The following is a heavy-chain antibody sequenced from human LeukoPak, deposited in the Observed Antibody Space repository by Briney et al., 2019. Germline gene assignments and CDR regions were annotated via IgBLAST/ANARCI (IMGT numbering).Heavy chain of an antibody. Sequence: ASVKVSCKASGYTFTSYDINWVRQATGQGLEWMGWMNPNSGNTGYAQKFQGRVTMTRNTSISTAYMELSSLRSKDTAVYYCARGILSSTSCPFDPWGQGTLVTVSS. CDR2: MNPNSGNT. D-gene: IGHD2-2*01. CDR1: GYTFTSYD. CDR3: ARGILSSTSCPFDP. J-gene: IGHJ5*02. V-gene: IGHV1-8*02.